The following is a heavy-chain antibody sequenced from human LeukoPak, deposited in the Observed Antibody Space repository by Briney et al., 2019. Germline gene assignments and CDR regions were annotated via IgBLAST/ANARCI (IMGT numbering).Heavy chain of an antibody. CDR1: GGSISSYY. J-gene: IGHJ4*02. CDR3: ARAYAPSYRYSGSYGFFDY. CDR2: IYTSGST. Sequence: PSETLSLTCTVSGGSISSYYGSWIRQPTGKGLEWIGRIYTSGSTNYNPSLKSRVTISVDKSKNQFSLKLSSVTAADAAVYYCARAYAPSYRYSGSYGFFDYWGQGTLVTVSS. V-gene: IGHV4-4*07. D-gene: IGHD1-26*01.